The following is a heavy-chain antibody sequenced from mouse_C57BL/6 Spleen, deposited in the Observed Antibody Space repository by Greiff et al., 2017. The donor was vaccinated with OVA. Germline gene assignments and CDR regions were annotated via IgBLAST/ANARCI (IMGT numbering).Heavy chain of an antibody. Sequence: QVQLQQSGAELARPGASVKLSCKASGYTFTSYGISWVKQRPGQGLEWIGEIYPRSGNTYYNEKFKGKATLTADKSSSTAYMELRSLTSEDSAVYFCARGGTYDYDHYYAMDYWGQGTSVTVSS. J-gene: IGHJ4*01. D-gene: IGHD2-4*01. V-gene: IGHV1-81*01. CDR1: GYTFTSYG. CDR2: IYPRSGNT. CDR3: ARGGTYDYDHYYAMDY.